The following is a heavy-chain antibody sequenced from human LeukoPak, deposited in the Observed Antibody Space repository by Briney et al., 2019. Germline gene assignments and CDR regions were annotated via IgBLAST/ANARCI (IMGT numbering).Heavy chain of an antibody. CDR2: IYYSGST. Sequence: TSETLSLTCTVSGGSISSYYWSWIRQPPGKGVEWIGYIYYSGSTNYNPSLKSRVTISVDTSKNQFSLKLSSVTAADTAVYYCARDSPEPGDYGDYPEAFDIWGQGTMVTVSS. CDR3: ARDSPEPGDYGDYPEAFDI. V-gene: IGHV4-59*01. J-gene: IGHJ3*02. D-gene: IGHD4-17*01. CDR1: GGSISSYY.